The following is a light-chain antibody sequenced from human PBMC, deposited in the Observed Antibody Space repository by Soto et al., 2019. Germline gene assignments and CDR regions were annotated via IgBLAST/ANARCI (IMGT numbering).Light chain of an antibody. CDR2: EVS. CDR1: SSDVGGYNY. Sequence: QSALTQPASVSGSPGQSITISCSGTSSDVGGYNYVSWHQQHPGKAPKVMIYEVSHRPSGVSNRFSGSKSGNTASLTISGRQAEDEADYYCSSYTSSSTLVFGGGTKLTVL. J-gene: IGLJ2*01. CDR3: SSYTSSSTLV. V-gene: IGLV2-14*01.